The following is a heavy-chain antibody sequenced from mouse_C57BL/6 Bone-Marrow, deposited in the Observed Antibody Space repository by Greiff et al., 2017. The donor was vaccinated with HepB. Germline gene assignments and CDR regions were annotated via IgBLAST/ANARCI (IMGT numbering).Heavy chain of an antibody. V-gene: IGHV14-1*01. CDR1: GFNIKDYY. D-gene: IGHD2-4*01. J-gene: IGHJ4*01. Sequence: DVKLQESGAELVRPGASVKLSCTASGFNIKDYYMHWVKQRPEQGLEWIGRIDPEDGDTEYAPKFQGKATMTADTSSNTAYLQLSSLTSEDTAVYYCTTRGYYDYDWPYWGQGTSVTVSS. CDR2: IDPEDGDT. CDR3: TTRGYYDYDWPY.